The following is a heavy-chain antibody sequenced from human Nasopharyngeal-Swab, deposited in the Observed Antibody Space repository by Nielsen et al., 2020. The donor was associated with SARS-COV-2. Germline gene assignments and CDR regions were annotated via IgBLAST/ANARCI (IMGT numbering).Heavy chain of an antibody. V-gene: IGHV4-59*01. Sequence: SETLSLICTASGGSISSYSWSWIRQPPGKGLAWIGYFSYTGTTKYNPSLKSRVTMSVDMSKNQFSLKLTSVAAADTAVYYCAREVVGGLVDSWGQGTLVTVS. CDR3: AREVVGGLVDS. CDR1: GGSISSYS. CDR2: FSYTGTT. J-gene: IGHJ4*02. D-gene: IGHD1-26*01.